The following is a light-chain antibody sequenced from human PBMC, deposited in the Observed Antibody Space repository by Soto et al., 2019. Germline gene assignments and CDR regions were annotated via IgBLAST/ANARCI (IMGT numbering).Light chain of an antibody. CDR2: DAS. CDR3: QHRRDWPIN. V-gene: IGKV3-11*01. J-gene: IGKJ4*01. Sequence: EIVLTQSPATLSLSPGERATLSCRASQSVSSYLAWYQQKPVKAPRLLINDASNRATGIPARFSGSGSGTDFTLTLSSLEPEDFAVYYCQHRRDWPINFGGGTKVEIK. CDR1: QSVSSY.